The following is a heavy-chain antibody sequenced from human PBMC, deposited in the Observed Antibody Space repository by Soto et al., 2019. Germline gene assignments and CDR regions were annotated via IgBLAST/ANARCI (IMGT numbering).Heavy chain of an antibody. CDR1: GYTFTNND. V-gene: IGHV1-8*01. CDR3: ARMESFGSLNWFDP. J-gene: IGHJ5*02. Sequence: QVQLVQSGAEVKKPGASVKVSCKASGYTFTNNDVTWVRQATGQGLEWMGWMNPGSGDTGYAQKFQGRVTMTRDFSIATAYMELTGLTSEDTAIYYCARMESFGSLNWFDPWGQGTLVTVSS. D-gene: IGHD5-18*01. CDR2: MNPGSGDT.